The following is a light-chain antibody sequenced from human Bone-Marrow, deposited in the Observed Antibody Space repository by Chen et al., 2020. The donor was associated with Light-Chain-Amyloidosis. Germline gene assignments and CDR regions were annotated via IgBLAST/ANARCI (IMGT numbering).Light chain of an antibody. CDR3: QQHYAWPLT. Sequence: EILMTHSPATLSVSPGESATLSCRASQSVGDNLAWYQQRPGQAPRLLIYRASTRATGIPARFSGSGSGTDFTLTISSLQPEEFAVYYCQQHYAWPLTFGGGTKVEI. V-gene: IGKV3-15*01. CDR1: QSVGDN. J-gene: IGKJ4*01. CDR2: RAS.